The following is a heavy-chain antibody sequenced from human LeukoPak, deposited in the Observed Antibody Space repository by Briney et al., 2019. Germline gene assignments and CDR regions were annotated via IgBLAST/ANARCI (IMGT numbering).Heavy chain of an antibody. CDR1: GFTFSSYG. Sequence: PGGSLRLSCAASGFTFSSYGMSWVRQAPGKGLEWVPAISGSGGSTYYADSVKGRFTISRDNSKNTLYLQMNSLRAEDTAVYYCATEQWLGYYFDYWGQGTLVTVSS. V-gene: IGHV3-23*01. CDR2: ISGSGGST. CDR3: ATEQWLGYYFDY. J-gene: IGHJ4*02. D-gene: IGHD6-19*01.